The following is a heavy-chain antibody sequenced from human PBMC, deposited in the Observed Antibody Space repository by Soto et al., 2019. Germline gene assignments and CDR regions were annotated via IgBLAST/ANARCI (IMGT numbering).Heavy chain of an antibody. CDR1: GGSFSGYY. CDR2: INHSGST. CDR3: ARSFTAVACTVDP. D-gene: IGHD6-19*01. J-gene: IGHJ5*02. V-gene: IGHV4-34*01. Sequence: QVQLQQWGAGLLKPSETLSLTCAVYGGSFSGYYWSWIRQHPGKGLEWIGEINHSGSTNYNPSLKSRVTIAVDASKNQFSLKLSSVTAADTAVYYCARSFTAVACTVDPWGQGTLVTVTS.